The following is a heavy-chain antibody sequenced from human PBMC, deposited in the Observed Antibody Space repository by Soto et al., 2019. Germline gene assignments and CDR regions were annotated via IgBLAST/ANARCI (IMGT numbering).Heavy chain of an antibody. J-gene: IGHJ4*02. CDR2: IYWDDDK. CDR1: GFSLSTSGVR. CDR3: VHKVLREAAFDY. V-gene: IGHV2-5*02. Sequence: QITLTESGPTLLKPTQTLTLTCTFSGFSLSTSGVRVGWIRQPPGKALEWLALIYWDDDKLYSPSLKSSLSITKDTSKNQVVLTMTNMDPVDTATYYCVHKVLREAAFDYWGQGTLVTVSS. D-gene: IGHD3-10*01.